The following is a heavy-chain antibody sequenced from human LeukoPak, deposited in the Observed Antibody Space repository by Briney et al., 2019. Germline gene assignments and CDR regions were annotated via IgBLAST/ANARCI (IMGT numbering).Heavy chain of an antibody. J-gene: IGHJ4*02. V-gene: IGHV4-61*10. Sequence: SETLSLTCTVSGDSISSGDYYWSWIRQPAGKGLEWIGYIYYSGSTNYNPSLKSRVTISVDTSKNQFSLKLSSVTAADTAVYYCARAPYSSSSWRYYFDYWGQGTLVTVSS. D-gene: IGHD6-6*01. CDR2: IYYSGST. CDR3: ARAPYSSSSWRYYFDY. CDR1: GDSISSGDYY.